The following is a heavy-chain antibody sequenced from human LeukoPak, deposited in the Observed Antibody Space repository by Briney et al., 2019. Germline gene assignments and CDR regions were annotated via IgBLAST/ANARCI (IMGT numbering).Heavy chain of an antibody. V-gene: IGHV1-18*01. CDR2: ISAYNGNT. CDR3: ARKLGYCSGGSCYLCDY. J-gene: IGHJ4*02. D-gene: IGHD2-15*01. Sequence: ASVKVSRKASGYTFTSYGISWVRQAPGQGLEWMGWISAYNGNTNYAQKLQGRVTMTTDTSTSTAYMELRSLRSDDTAVYYCARKLGYCSGGSCYLCDYWGQGTLVTVSS. CDR1: GYTFTSYG.